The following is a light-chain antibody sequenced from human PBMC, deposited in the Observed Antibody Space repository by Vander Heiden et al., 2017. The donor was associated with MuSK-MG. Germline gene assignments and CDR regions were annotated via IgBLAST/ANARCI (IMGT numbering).Light chain of an antibody. Sequence: SYVLTQPPSVSVAPGQTARITCGGNNIGSTSVHWYKQMPGQAPLLFVVDDSYRPSGFPERFSCSNAGNTATLTISRVEAGDEADYYCQVWDSSSDHPQVFGTGTKVTVL. J-gene: IGLJ1*01. CDR2: DDS. CDR3: QVWDSSSDHPQV. V-gene: IGLV3-21*02. CDR1: NIGSTS.